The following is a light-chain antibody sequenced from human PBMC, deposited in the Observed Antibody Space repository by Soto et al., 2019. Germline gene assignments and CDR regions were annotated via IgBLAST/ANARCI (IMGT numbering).Light chain of an antibody. CDR2: DAS. CDR3: QQYNSYPGYT. CDR1: QSISSW. J-gene: IGKJ2*01. V-gene: IGKV1-5*01. Sequence: DIQMTQSPSTLSASVGDRVTITCRASQSISSWLAWYQQKPGKAPKLLIYDASSLESGVPSRFSGSGSGTEFTLTISSLQPDDFAPYYCQQYNSYPGYTFGQGTKLEIK.